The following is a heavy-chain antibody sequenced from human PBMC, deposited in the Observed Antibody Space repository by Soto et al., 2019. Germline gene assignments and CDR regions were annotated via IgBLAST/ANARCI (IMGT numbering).Heavy chain of an antibody. V-gene: IGHV4-39*01. CDR1: GGSISSSSYY. J-gene: IGHJ4*02. D-gene: IGHD3-9*01. CDR2: IYYSGST. CDR3: ARQTDYDILTFFDY. Sequence: SETLSLTCTVSGGSISSSSYYWGWIRQPPGKGLEWIGSIYYSGSTYYNPSLKSRVTISVDTSKNQFSLKLSSVTAADTAVYYCARQTDYDILTFFDYWGQGTLVT.